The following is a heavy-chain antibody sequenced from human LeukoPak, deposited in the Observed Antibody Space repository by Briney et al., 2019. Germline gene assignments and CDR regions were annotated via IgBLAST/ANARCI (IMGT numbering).Heavy chain of an antibody. Sequence: ASVKVSCKASGYTFTNYDITWVRQAPGQGLEWMGWISAYNGNTNYAQILQGRVTMTTDTSTSTTYMELRSLRSDDTAVYYCARGRYSVTYYDYWGQGTLVTVSS. CDR1: GYTFTNYD. V-gene: IGHV1-18*01. CDR3: ARGRYSVTYYDY. D-gene: IGHD3-16*02. CDR2: ISAYNGNT. J-gene: IGHJ4*02.